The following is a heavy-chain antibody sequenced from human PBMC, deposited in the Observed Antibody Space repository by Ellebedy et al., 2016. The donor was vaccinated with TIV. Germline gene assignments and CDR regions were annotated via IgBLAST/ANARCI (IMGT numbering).Heavy chain of an antibody. CDR2: IDHTGNT. J-gene: IGHJ6*02. Sequence: SETLSLTCTVSGGSISSYYWSWIRQPPGKGLEWIGEIDHTGNTNYNPSLKSRVTISVDTSKNQFSLKLTSVTAAATAVYYCARRNCGGDCYGMDVWGQGTTVTVSS. CDR1: GGSISSYY. V-gene: IGHV4-34*01. CDR3: ARRNCGGDCYGMDV. D-gene: IGHD2-21*01.